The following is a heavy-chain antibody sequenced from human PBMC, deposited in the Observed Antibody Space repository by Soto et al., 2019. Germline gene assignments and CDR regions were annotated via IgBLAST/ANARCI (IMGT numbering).Heavy chain of an antibody. CDR3: ARSSGRFSDFDH. CDR1: GYTFTAYD. CDR2: INPNSGDT. J-gene: IGHJ4*02. Sequence: GASVKVSCKTSGYTFTAYDLHWVRQAPGQGLEWMGWINPNSGDTNYAQKFQGRVTMTRDTSISTAYMDLTRLTSDDTAVFYCARSSGRFSDFDHWGQGTLVTVS. D-gene: IGHD1-26*01. V-gene: IGHV1-2*02.